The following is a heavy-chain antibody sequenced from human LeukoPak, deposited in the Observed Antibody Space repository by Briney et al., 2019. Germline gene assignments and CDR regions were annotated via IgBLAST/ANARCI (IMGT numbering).Heavy chain of an antibody. CDR3: AKDFTGFYGMDV. D-gene: IGHD3-10*01. CDR2: ISSSSSYK. CDR1: GFTFSSYS. J-gene: IGHJ6*02. Sequence: GGSLRLSCAASGFTFSSYSMNWVRQAPGKGLEWVSSISSSSSYKYYADSVKGRFTISRDNSKNMLYLQMNSLRVEDTAVYYCAKDFTGFYGMDVWGQGTTVTVSS. V-gene: IGHV3-21*01.